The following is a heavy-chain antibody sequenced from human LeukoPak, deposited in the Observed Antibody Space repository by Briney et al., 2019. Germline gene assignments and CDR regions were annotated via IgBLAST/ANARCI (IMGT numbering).Heavy chain of an antibody. CDR2: IEQDGSEK. CDR3: VRDATYYYYPMDV. CDR1: GFIFSNYW. Sequence: GGSLRLSCAASGFIFSNYWMTWVRQAPGKGLEWVASIEQDGSEKYYVDSVKGRFTISRDNAKNSVYLQMNSLSAEDTAVYYCVRDATYYYYPMDVWPQGPTLPVSS. V-gene: IGHV3-7*01. J-gene: IGHJ6*02.